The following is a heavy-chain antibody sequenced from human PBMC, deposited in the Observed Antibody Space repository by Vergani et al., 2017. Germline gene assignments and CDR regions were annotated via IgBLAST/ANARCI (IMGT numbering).Heavy chain of an antibody. CDR1: GFTFSDYY. CDR3: AKGSDGDYPTWLEDY. CDR2: ISSSSSYT. V-gene: IGHV3-11*06. D-gene: IGHD4-17*01. Sequence: QVQLVESGGGLVKPGGSLRLSCAASGFTFSDYYMSWIRQAPGKGLEWVSYISSSSSYTNYADSVKGRFTISRDNSKNTLYLQMNSLRAEDTAVYYCAKGSDGDYPTWLEDYWGQGTLVTGSS. J-gene: IGHJ4*02.